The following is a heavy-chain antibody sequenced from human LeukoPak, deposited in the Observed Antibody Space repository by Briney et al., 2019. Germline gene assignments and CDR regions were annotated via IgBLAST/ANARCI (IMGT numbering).Heavy chain of an antibody. CDR1: GYTFTSYG. CDR3: AREETNYNDSRGYFYYFDY. D-gene: IGHD3-22*01. J-gene: IGHJ4*02. CDR2: ISAYNGNT. Sequence: ASVKVSCKASGYTFTSYGISWVRQAPGQGLEWMGWISAYNGNTNYAQKLQGTGTMTTDTSTSTPYMELRSLRPDDTAVYYGAREETNYNDSRGYFYYFDYWGQGTLVTVSS. V-gene: IGHV1-18*01.